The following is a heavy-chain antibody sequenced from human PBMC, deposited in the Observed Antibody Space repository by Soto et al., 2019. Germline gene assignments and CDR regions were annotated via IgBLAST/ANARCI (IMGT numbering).Heavy chain of an antibody. CDR3: AASSSWVLHNYHYCMDI. CDR1: GGAIRSYY. J-gene: IGHJ6*02. CDR2: IYYSVSP. D-gene: IGHD6-13*01. V-gene: IGHV4-59*03. Sequence: SETLSLTCTVSGGAIRSYYWSCIRQPPGKGLEWIGYIYYSVSPNYNPSLKSRATISADTSKNQLTMKLYFVTAADTDAYYCAASSSWVLHNYHYCMDIWGQRMRGTVS.